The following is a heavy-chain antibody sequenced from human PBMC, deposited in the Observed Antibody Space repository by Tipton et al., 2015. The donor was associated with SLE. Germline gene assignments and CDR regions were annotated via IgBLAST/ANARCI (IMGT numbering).Heavy chain of an antibody. CDR1: GYTFTSYD. D-gene: IGHD1-14*01. CDR2: MNPNSGNT. J-gene: IGHJ3*02. Sequence: QVQLVQSGAEVKKPGASVKVSCKASGYTFTSYDINWVRQATGQGLEWMGWMNPNSGNTGYAQKLQGRVTMTTDTSTSTAYMELRSLRSDDTAVYYCARDGKVKGDAFDIWGQGTMVTVSS. V-gene: IGHV1-8*02. CDR3: ARDGKVKGDAFDI.